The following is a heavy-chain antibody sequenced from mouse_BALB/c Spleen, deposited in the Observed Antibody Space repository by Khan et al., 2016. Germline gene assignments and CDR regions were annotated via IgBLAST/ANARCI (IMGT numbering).Heavy chain of an antibody. Sequence: QVQLKQSGAELARPGASVKLSCKASGYTFTSYWMQWVKQRPGQGLEWIGAIYPGDGDTRYTQKFKGKATLTADKSSSTAYMQLSSLASADSAGDYCARGGYDYPYAMDYWGQGNSVTVSS. CDR3: ARGGYDYPYAMDY. CDR1: GYTFTSYW. CDR2: IYPGDGDT. V-gene: IGHV1-87*01. J-gene: IGHJ4*01. D-gene: IGHD2-4*01.